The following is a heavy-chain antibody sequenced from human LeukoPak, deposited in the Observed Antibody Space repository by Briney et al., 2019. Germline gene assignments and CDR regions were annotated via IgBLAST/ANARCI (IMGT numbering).Heavy chain of an antibody. Sequence: SETLSLTCTVSGGSISSSSYYWGWIRQPPGKGLEWIGSIYYSGSTYYNPSLKSRVTISVDTSKNQFSLRLSSVTAADTAVYYCARLPGIAAATYSDYWGQGTLVTVSS. V-gene: IGHV4-39*01. CDR2: IYYSGST. CDR1: GGSISSSSYY. D-gene: IGHD6-13*01. CDR3: ARLPGIAAATYSDY. J-gene: IGHJ4*02.